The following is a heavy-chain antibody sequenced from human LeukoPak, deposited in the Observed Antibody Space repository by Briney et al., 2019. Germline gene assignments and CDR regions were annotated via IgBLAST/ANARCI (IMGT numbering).Heavy chain of an antibody. CDR2: IYYSGST. Sequence: SGTLSLTCTVSGGSISSYYWSWIRQPPGKGLEWIGYIYYSGSTNYNPSLKSRVTISVDTSKNQFSLKLSSVTAADTAVHYCARVKGGWLSYYYGMDVWGQGTTVTVSS. CDR3: ARVKGGWLSYYYGMDV. V-gene: IGHV4-59*01. CDR1: GGSISSYY. J-gene: IGHJ6*02. D-gene: IGHD5-24*01.